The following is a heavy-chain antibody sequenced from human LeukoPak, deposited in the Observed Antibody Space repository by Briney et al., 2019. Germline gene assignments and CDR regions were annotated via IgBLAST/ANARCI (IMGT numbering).Heavy chain of an antibody. J-gene: IGHJ3*02. Sequence: PGGSLRLSCAASGFTVSSNYMSWVRQAPGKGLEWVSVIYSGGSTYYADSVKGRLTISRDNSKNTLYLQMNSLRAEDTAVYYCARDQRRAPMVRGAQGLWAFDIWGQGTMVTVSS. V-gene: IGHV3-66*01. D-gene: IGHD3-10*01. CDR2: IYSGGST. CDR3: ARDQRRAPMVRGAQGLWAFDI. CDR1: GFTVSSNY.